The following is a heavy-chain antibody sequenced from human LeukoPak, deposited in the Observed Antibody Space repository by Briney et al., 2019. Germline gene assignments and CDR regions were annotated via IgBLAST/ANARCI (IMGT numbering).Heavy chain of an antibody. J-gene: IGHJ6*03. CDR3: ATLVVVAATEYYYYYMDV. CDR2: IYYSGST. V-gene: IGHV4-59*11. D-gene: IGHD2-15*01. Sequence: SETLSLTCTVAGGSISNHYWSWIRQPPGKGLEWIGYIYYSGSTNYNPSLKGRVTISVDTSKNQFSLKLSSVTAADTAVYYCATLVVVAATEYYYYYMDVWGKGTTVTVSS. CDR1: GGSISNHY.